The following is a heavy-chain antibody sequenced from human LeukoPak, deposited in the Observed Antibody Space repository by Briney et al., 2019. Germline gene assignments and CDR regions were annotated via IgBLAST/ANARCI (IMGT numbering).Heavy chain of an antibody. D-gene: IGHD2-15*01. CDR2: IKPDGSEI. J-gene: IGHJ2*01. CDR1: GFIISDYY. V-gene: IGHV3-7*01. Sequence: GGSLRLSCAASGFIISDYYMSWVRQAPGKGLEWVAYIKPDGSEISYVDSVKGRFTISRDNVKNSPYLQMNNLRADDTAVFYCARGLISRCLFDLWGRGTLVTVSS. CDR3: ARGLISRCLFDL.